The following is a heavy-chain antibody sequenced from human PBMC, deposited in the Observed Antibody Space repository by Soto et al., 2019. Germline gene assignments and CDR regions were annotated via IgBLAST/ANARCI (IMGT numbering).Heavy chain of an antibody. CDR1: GFTFSDSR. Sequence: GRSLRLSCAASGFTFSDSRMSWVRQAPGKGLEWVANIEQNGRGKYYVDSVRGRFTVSRDNAENSRHLQMNSLSPEDTAVYYCAREDYGDFSLGDWGQGTLVTASS. J-gene: IGHJ4*02. D-gene: IGHD4-17*01. CDR2: IEQNGRGK. V-gene: IGHV3-7*01. CDR3: AREDYGDFSLGD.